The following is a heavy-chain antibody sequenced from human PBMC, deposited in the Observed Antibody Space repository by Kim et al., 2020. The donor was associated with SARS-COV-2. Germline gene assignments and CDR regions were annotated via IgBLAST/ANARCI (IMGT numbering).Heavy chain of an antibody. CDR3: ATQAMVYYYGMDV. J-gene: IGHJ6*02. D-gene: IGHD5-18*01. Sequence: YADSVKGPFTNSRDNSKNTLYLQMNSLRAEDTAVYYCATQAMVYYYGMDVWGQGTTVTVSS. V-gene: IGHV3-33*01.